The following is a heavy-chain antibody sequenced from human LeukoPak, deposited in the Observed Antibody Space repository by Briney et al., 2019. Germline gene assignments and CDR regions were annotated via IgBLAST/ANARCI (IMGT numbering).Heavy chain of an antibody. CDR3: ARGRWATGTPAKYYFDY. D-gene: IGHD1-1*01. CDR2: INPNSGGT. V-gene: IGHV1-2*02. CDR1: GYTFTGYY. J-gene: IGHJ4*02. Sequence: ASVKVSCKASGYTFTGYYMHWVRQAPGQGLEWMGWINPNSGGTNYAQKFQGRATMTRDTSISTAYMELSRLRSDDTAVYYCARGRWATGTPAKYYFDYWGQGTLVTVSS.